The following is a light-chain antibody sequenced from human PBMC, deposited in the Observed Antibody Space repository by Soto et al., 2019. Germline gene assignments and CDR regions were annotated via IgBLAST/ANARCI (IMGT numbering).Light chain of an antibody. J-gene: IGLJ1*01. CDR3: SSYTSSSTYV. V-gene: IGLV2-14*01. CDR1: SSDVGGYNY. Sequence: QSALTQPASVSWSPGQSITISCTGTSSDVGGYNYVSWYQQHPGKAPQLMIYDVTNRPSGVSNRFSGSKSGNTASLTISGLQAEDEADYYCSSYTSSSTYVFGTGTKVTVL. CDR2: DVT.